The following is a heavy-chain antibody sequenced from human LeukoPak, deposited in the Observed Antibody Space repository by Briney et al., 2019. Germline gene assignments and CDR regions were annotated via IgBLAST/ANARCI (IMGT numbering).Heavy chain of an antibody. V-gene: IGHV1-8*01. CDR1: GYTFTSYD. D-gene: IGHD5-12*01. Sequence: GASVKVSCKASGYTFTSYDINWLRQATGQGLEWMGWMNPNSDNTGYAQKFQGRVTMTRNTSMSTAYMELSSLRSEDTAVYYCAIRTPVDIVATLGERVKKGLDYWGQGTLVTVSS. CDR3: AIRTPVDIVATLGERVKKGLDY. J-gene: IGHJ4*02. CDR2: MNPNSDNT.